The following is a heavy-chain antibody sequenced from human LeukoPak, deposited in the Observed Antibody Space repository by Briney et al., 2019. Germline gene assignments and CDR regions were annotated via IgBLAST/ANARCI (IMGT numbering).Heavy chain of an antibody. D-gene: IGHD2-21*01. CDR3: ARAIPWSLDY. J-gene: IGHJ4*02. V-gene: IGHV4-59*11. CDR2: IYYSGST. Sequence: SETLSLTCTVSGDSISSHYWSWIRQPRGKGLEWIGYIYYSGSTNYNPSLKSRVTISVDTSKNQFSLKLSSVTAADTAVYYCARAIPWSLDYWGQGTLVTVSS. CDR1: GDSISSHY.